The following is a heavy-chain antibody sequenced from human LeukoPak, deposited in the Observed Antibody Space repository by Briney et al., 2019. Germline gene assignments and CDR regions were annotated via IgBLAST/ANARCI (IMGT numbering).Heavy chain of an antibody. CDR2: IYYSGST. V-gene: IGHV4-39*07. Sequence: PSETLSLTCTVSGGSISSSSYYWGWIRQPPGKGLEWIGSIYYSGSTCYNPSLKSRVTISVDTSKNQFSLKLSSVTAAHTAVYYCAREQEMATISDLLHHFGYWGQGTLVTVSS. CDR1: GGSISSSSYY. J-gene: IGHJ4*02. D-gene: IGHD5-24*01. CDR3: AREQEMATISDLLHHFGY.